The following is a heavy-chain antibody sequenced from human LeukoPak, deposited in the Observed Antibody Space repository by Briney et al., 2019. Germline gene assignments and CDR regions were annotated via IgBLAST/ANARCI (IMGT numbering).Heavy chain of an antibody. CDR2: ITGSDGTT. CDR3: AKWGDYDILTGYYVSDY. D-gene: IGHD3-9*01. CDR1: GFTFSNYA. Sequence: GTSLRLSCAASGFTFSNYAMSWVRQAPGKGLEWVSAITGSDGTTHYADSVKGRFTISRDNSKNTLYLQMNSLRAEDTAVYYCAKWGDYDILTGYYVSDYWGQGTLVTVSS. J-gene: IGHJ4*02. V-gene: IGHV3-23*01.